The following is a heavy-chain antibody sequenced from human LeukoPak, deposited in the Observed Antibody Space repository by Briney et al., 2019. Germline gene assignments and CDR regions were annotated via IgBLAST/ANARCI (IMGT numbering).Heavy chain of an antibody. Sequence: GGSLRLSCTASGFTFSNYAMHWGRQAPDKGLEWVAVISYDGSRKDYTDSVNGRFTISRDNSKNTLYLQMNSLRAEDTAVYYCARGDSGWYLGLGFDYWGQGTLVTVSS. CDR3: ARGDSGWYLGLGFDY. J-gene: IGHJ4*02. CDR1: GFTFSNYA. D-gene: IGHD6-19*01. CDR2: ISYDGSRK. V-gene: IGHV3-30*04.